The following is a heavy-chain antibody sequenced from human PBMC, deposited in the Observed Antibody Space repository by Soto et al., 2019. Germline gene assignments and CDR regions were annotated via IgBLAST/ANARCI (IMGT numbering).Heavy chain of an antibody. CDR1: GGSISSGGYY. CDR3: ARGIKYYYGSGP. Sequence: SETLSLTCTVSGGSISSGGYYWSWIRQHPGKGLEWIGYIYYSGSTYYNPSLKSRVTISVDTSKNQFSLKLSSVTAADTAVYYCARGIKYYYGSGPWGQGTLVTVSS. D-gene: IGHD3-10*01. J-gene: IGHJ5*02. V-gene: IGHV4-31*03. CDR2: IYYSGST.